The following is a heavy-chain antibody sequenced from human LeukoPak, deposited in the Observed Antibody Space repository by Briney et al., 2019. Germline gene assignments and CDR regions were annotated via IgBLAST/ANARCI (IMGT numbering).Heavy chain of an antibody. CDR3: ARDSGSGSYYPAYYYYMDV. J-gene: IGHJ6*03. CDR2: ISAYNGNT. CDR1: GYTFTSYG. Sequence: ASVKVSCKASGYTFTSYGISWVRQAPGQGLEWMGWISAYNGNTNYAQKLQGGVTMTTDTSTSTAYMELRSLRSDDTAVYYCARDSGSGSYYPAYYYYMDVWGKGTTVTVSS. V-gene: IGHV1-18*01. D-gene: IGHD3-10*01.